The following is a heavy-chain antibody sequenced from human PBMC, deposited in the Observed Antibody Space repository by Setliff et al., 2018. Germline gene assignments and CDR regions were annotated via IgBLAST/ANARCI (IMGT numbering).Heavy chain of an antibody. D-gene: IGHD2-21*02. Sequence: GGSLRLSCAASGFTFSSYGMHWVRQAPGKGLEWVAFTRHDGSYKNYTDSVKGRFTISRDNSRNTLFLQMNSLRADDTALYYCAKAGSEHVVVVTGGYFDYWGQGILVTVSS. CDR2: TRHDGSYK. CDR1: GFTFSSYG. V-gene: IGHV3-30*02. J-gene: IGHJ4*02. CDR3: AKAGSEHVVVVTGGYFDY.